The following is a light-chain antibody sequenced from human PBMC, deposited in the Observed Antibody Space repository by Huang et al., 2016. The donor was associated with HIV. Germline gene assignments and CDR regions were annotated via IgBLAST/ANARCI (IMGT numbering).Light chain of an antibody. CDR3: QQRSNWPPSIT. CDR1: QSVSSY. Sequence: DIVLTQSPATLSLSPGERATLSCRASQSVSSYLAWYQQKPGQAPRLLISDASNRATGIPARFNGSGSGTDFTLTISSLESEDFAVYSCQQRSNWPPSITFGQGTRLEIK. J-gene: IGKJ5*01. CDR2: DAS. V-gene: IGKV3-11*01.